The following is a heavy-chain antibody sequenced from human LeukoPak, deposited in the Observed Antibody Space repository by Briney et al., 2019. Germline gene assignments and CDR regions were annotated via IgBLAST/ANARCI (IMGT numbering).Heavy chain of an antibody. CDR3: ARVRRMGSSSSPFDY. D-gene: IGHD6-6*01. CDR1: GGSISSSGYY. V-gene: IGHV4-39*07. CDR2: IYYSGST. Sequence: SETLSLTCTVSGGSISSSGYYWGWIRQPPGKGLEWIGSIYYSGSTYYNPSLKSRVTISVDTSKNQFSLKLSSVAAADTAVYYCARVRRMGSSSSPFDYWGQGTLVTVSS. J-gene: IGHJ4*02.